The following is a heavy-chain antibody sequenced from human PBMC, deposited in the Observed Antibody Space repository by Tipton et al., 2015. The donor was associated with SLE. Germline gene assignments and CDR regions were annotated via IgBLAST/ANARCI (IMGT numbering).Heavy chain of an antibody. V-gene: IGHV4-4*08. D-gene: IGHD6-13*01. J-gene: IGHJ4*02. Sequence: TLSLTCKVSGGSISNYYWSWIRLTSGERLEWIGYTHTSGSTNYNPSLKSRVTISVDTSKNQLSLKLSSVTAAGTAVYYCARVGSTFDYWGQGTLVTVSS. CDR2: THTSGST. CDR3: ARVGSTFDY. CDR1: GGSISNYY.